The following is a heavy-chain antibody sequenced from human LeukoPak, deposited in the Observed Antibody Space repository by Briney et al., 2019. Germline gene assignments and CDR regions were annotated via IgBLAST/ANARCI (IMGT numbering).Heavy chain of an antibody. CDR3: ARDLDWLLFDY. D-gene: IGHD3-9*01. J-gene: IGHJ4*02. Sequence: TGGSLRLSCAASGFTFSNYWMSWVRQAPGKGREWLANINQDGSEIYYVDSVKGRFTISRDNAKNILYLQMNSLRVEDTAVYYCARDLDWLLFDYWGQGTLVTVSS. CDR1: GFTFSNYW. CDR2: INQDGSEI. V-gene: IGHV3-7*01.